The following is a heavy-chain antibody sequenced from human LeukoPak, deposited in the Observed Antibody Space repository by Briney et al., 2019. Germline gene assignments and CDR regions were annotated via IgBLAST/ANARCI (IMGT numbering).Heavy chain of an antibody. CDR1: GFRSSSYW. J-gene: IGHJ4*02. CDR3: ARDLFSGSYQEDF. D-gene: IGHD1-26*01. Sequence: GGSLRLSCAASGFRSSSYWMSWVRQAPGKGLEWVANIKYDGSGKYYVDSVKGRFTISRDDAKNSLYLEMNSLRAEDTAVYYCARDLFSGSYQEDFWGQGTLVTVSS. V-gene: IGHV3-7*01. CDR2: IKYDGSGK.